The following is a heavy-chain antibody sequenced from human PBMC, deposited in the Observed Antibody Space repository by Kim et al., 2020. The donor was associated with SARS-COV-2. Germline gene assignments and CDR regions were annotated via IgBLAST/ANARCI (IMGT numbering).Heavy chain of an antibody. D-gene: IGHD3-10*01. V-gene: IGHV4-34*01. CDR3: ARGAPGH. Sequence: SGSANYNPSLKSRVRISVDTSKNQFSLNLRSVTTADTAVYYCARGAPGHWGQGTLVTVSS. CDR2: SGSA. J-gene: IGHJ4*02.